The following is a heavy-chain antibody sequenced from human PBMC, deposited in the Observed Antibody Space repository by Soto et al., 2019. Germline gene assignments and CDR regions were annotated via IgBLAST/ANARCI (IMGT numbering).Heavy chain of an antibody. CDR3: ARDGATWYSSGWYRY. Sequence: GGSLRLSCAASGFTFSDYYMSWIRQAPGKGLGWVSYISSSGSTIYYADSVKGRFTISRDNAKNSLYLQMNSLRAEDTAVYYCARDGATWYSSGWYRYWGQGTLVTVSS. V-gene: IGHV3-11*01. J-gene: IGHJ4*02. D-gene: IGHD6-19*01. CDR1: GFTFSDYY. CDR2: ISSSGSTI.